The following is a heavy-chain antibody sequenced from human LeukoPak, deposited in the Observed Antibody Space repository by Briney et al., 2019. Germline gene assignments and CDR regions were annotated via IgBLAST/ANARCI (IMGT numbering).Heavy chain of an antibody. J-gene: IGHJ4*02. CDR1: GFTFSSSE. Sequence: GGSLRLSCAASGFTFSSSEMSWVRQAPGKGLEWVANIKQDGSEKYYVDSVKGRFTISRDNAKNSLYLQMNSLRAEDTAVYYCAREDYDILTGRDWGQGTLVTVSS. CDR2: IKQDGSEK. D-gene: IGHD3-9*01. V-gene: IGHV3-7*01. CDR3: AREDYDILTGRD.